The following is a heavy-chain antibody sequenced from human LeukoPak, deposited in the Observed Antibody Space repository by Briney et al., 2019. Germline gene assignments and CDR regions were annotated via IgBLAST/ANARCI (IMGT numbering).Heavy chain of an antibody. CDR3: AREYSYGYDAFDM. CDR2: IKQDGSEK. D-gene: IGHD5-18*01. CDR1: GFTFSSHW. Sequence: GGSLRLSCAASGFTFSSHWMSWVRQAPGKGLEMVANIKQDGSEKNYVDSVKGRFTISRDNPKNSLDQQMNSLRSEDTAVYYCAREYSYGYDAFDMWGQGTMVTVSS. J-gene: IGHJ3*02. V-gene: IGHV3-7*01.